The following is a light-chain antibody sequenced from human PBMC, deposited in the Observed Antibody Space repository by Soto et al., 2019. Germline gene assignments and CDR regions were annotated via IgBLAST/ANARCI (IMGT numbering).Light chain of an antibody. V-gene: IGKV3-20*01. Sequence: EIVLTQSPGTLSLSPGERATLSCRASQSVSSNYLAWYQQKPGQAPRLVIYGASNRATGIPDRFSGSGSGTDFTLTINRLEPEDFAVYYCQQYGSSPPYTCGQGTKLDIK. CDR2: GAS. CDR1: QSVSSNY. CDR3: QQYGSSPPYT. J-gene: IGKJ2*01.